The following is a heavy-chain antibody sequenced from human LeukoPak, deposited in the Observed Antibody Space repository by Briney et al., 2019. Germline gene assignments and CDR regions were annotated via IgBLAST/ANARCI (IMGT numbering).Heavy chain of an antibody. V-gene: IGHV3-66*04. D-gene: IGHD5-12*01. CDR2: IHLGGAA. Sequence: GGSLRLSCAAAGLTVSSNFMSWVRQAPGKGLEWVSIIHLGGAAYYADSVKGRLTISRDNSKSTLYLQMNSLRAEDTAVYYCASHKRRGYSGYAGGLEYWGQGTLVTASS. J-gene: IGHJ4*02. CDR3: ASHKRRGYSGYAGGLEY. CDR1: GLTVSSNF.